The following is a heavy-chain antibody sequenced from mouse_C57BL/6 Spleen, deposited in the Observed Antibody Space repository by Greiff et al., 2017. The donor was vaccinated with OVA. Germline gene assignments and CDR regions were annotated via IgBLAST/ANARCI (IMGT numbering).Heavy chain of an antibody. D-gene: IGHD1-1*01. CDR1: GYTFTSYW. CDR3: ARSADYGREDY. Sequence: QVQLQQPGAELVRPGSSVKLSCKASGYTFTSYWMDWVKQRPGQGLEWIGNIYPSDSETHYNQKFKDKATLTVDKSSSTAYMQLSSLTSEDSAVYYCARSADYGREDYWGQGTTLTVSS. CDR2: IYPSDSET. J-gene: IGHJ2*01. V-gene: IGHV1-61*01.